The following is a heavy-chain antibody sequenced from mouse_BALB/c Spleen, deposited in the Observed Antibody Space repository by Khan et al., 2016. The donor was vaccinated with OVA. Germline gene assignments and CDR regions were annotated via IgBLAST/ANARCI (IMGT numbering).Heavy chain of an antibody. J-gene: IGHJ4*01. CDR3: ARQPHYHYYVMDY. Sequence: VELVESGPGLVAPSQSLSITCTISGFSLTSYGIHWVRQPPGKGLEWLVVIWSDGSTTYNSTLKSRLSITKDNSKSQVFLKMNSLQTDDTAMYYCARQPHYHYYVMDYWGQGTSVTVSS. D-gene: IGHD1-1*02. CDR2: IWSDGST. V-gene: IGHV2-6-1*01. CDR1: GFSLTSYG.